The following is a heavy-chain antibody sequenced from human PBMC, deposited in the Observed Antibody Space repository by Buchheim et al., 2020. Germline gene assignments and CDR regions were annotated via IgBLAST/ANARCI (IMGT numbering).Heavy chain of an antibody. CDR2: INGDGSST. CDR3: TRDLYSSSSAAWDHYGMDV. Sequence: EVQLVESGGGLVQPGDSLRLSCAASGFTFNNYWMHWVRQAPGKGLVWVSRINGDGSSTSYADSVKGRFTISRDNAKNTLYLQMNSLRVEDTAVYYCTRDLYSSSSAAWDHYGMDVWGQGTT. CDR1: GFTFNNYW. J-gene: IGHJ6*02. D-gene: IGHD6-6*01. V-gene: IGHV3-74*01.